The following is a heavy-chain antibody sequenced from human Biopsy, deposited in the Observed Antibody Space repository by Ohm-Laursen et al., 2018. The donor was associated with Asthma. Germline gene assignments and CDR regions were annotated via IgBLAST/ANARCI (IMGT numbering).Heavy chain of an antibody. CDR2: ISYDGNNK. J-gene: IGHJ4*02. Sequence: SLRLSCTASGFTFSSNAMHWVRQAPGKGLEWVTVISYDGNNKYYADSVKGRFTISRDNSKHTLYLQMNSLRAEETAVYYCAKDERLYYGSDSKYMQPVPLGDWGQGTLVIVSA. V-gene: IGHV3-30-3*01. D-gene: IGHD3-10*01. CDR3: AKDERLYYGSDSKYMQPVPLGD. CDR1: GFTFSSNA.